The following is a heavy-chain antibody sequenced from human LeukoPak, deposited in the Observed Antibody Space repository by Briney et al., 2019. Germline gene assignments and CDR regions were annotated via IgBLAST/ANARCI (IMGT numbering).Heavy chain of an antibody. CDR2: MNPNSGNT. J-gene: IGHJ4*02. D-gene: IGHD2-15*01. Sequence: ASVKVSCKASGYTFTSYDINWVRRATGQGLEWMGWMNPNSGNTGYAQKFQGRVTMTRDTSTSTVYMELSSLRSEDTAVYYCARVTGSCPFGYWGQGTLVTVSS. V-gene: IGHV1-8*01. CDR3: ARVTGSCPFGY. CDR1: GYTFTSYD.